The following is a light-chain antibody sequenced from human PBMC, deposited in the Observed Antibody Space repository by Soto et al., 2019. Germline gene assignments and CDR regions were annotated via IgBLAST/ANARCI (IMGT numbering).Light chain of an antibody. Sequence: EIVLTQSPASLSVSPGERATLSCRASQSVRSKVAWYQQKPGQAPSLVIYDTYIRATGIPARFSGSGFGTEFTLTISSLQPEDFAVYYCQQYDNSPLTFGGGTKVDI. V-gene: IGKV3-15*01. CDR3: QQYDNSPLT. CDR1: QSVRSK. CDR2: DTY. J-gene: IGKJ4*01.